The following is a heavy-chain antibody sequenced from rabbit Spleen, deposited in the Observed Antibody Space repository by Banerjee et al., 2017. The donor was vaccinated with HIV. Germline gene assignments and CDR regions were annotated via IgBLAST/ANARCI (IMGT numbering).Heavy chain of an antibody. CDR1: GFDLSSYYY. D-gene: IGHD2-1*01. V-gene: IGHV1S40*01. J-gene: IGHJ4*01. CDR3: ARGSAAMTMVITGYYFNL. Sequence: QSLEESGGDLVKPGASLTLTCTASGFDLSSYYYMCWVRQAPGKGLEWIACIYISGGSTYYASWAKGRFTISETSSTTVTLQMTSLTAADTATYFCARGSAAMTMVITGYYFNLWGQGTLVTVS. CDR2: IYISGGST.